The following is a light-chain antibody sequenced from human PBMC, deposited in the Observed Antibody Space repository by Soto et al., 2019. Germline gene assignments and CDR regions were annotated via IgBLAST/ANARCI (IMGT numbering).Light chain of an antibody. V-gene: IGKV4-1*01. CDR1: QSILYSSNNKNY. CDR2: SAS. Sequence: DIVMTQSPDSLAVSLGERATINCKSSQSILYSSNNKNYLTWYQQKPGQPPKLLIYSASSRQSGVPDRFSGSGSGTDFTLTISRLQAEDVAVYYCQQYYSSPYTFGQGTKLEIK. J-gene: IGKJ2*01. CDR3: QQYYSSPYT.